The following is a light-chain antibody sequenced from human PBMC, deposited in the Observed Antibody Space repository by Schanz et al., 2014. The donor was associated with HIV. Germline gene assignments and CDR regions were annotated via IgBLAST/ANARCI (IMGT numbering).Light chain of an antibody. CDR3: QQGSSTPYT. CDR1: QTIATY. Sequence: DIQLTQSPSSLSASVGDRVIITCRASQTIATYLNWYQQKPGKPPDLLIYGTSSLRSGVPSRFSGSGSGTDFTLTISSLQREDFATYYCQQGSSTPYTFGQGTRIEIK. CDR2: GTS. J-gene: IGKJ2*01. V-gene: IGKV1-39*01.